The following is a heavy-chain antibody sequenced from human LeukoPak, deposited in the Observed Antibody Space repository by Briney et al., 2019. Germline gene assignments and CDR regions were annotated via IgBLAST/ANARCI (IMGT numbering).Heavy chain of an antibody. CDR1: GYSISSGYY. CDR2: IYHSGST. CDR3: ARGPFVPKLRFLEWLLRVVWFDP. Sequence: SETLSLTCTVSGYSISSGYYWGWIRQPPGKGLEWIGSIYHSGSTYYNPSLKSRVTISVDTSKNQFSLKLSSVTAADTAVYYCARGPFVPKLRFLEWLLRVVWFDPWGQGTLVTVSS. D-gene: IGHD3-3*01. J-gene: IGHJ5*02. V-gene: IGHV4-38-2*02.